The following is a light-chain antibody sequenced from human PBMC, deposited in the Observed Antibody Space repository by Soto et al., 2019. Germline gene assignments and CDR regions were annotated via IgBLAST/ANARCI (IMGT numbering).Light chain of an antibody. CDR3: QKYNWPPFT. J-gene: IGKJ3*01. V-gene: IGKV1-27*01. Sequence: DIQMTQSPSSLAASVGDRVTISCRASQGISNYLAWYQQKPGKVPKLLIYAASTLRAGVSSRFTGSGSGTDFTLTISSLQPEDVATYYCQKYNWPPFTFGPGTKVDIK. CDR1: QGISNY. CDR2: AAS.